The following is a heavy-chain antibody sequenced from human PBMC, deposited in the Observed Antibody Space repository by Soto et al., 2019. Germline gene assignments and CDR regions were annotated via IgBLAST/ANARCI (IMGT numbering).Heavy chain of an antibody. V-gene: IGHV3-33*01. D-gene: IGHD6-13*01. CDR1: GFTFSSYG. CDR2: IWYDGSNK. Sequence: SLRLSCAASGFTFSSYGMHWVRQAPGKGLEWVAVIWYDGSNKYYADSVKGRFTISRDNSKNTLYLQMNSLRAEDTAVYYCARDVGGSSSFYYYYYGVDVWGQGTTVTVSS. CDR3: ARDVGGSSSFYYYYYGVDV. J-gene: IGHJ6*02.